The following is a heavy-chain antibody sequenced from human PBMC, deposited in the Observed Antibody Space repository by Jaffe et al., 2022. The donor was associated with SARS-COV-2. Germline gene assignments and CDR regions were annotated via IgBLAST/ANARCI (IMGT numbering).Heavy chain of an antibody. D-gene: IGHD6-19*01. V-gene: IGHV1-8*01. CDR2: MSPNSGDT. CDR1: GYTFTSYD. CDR3: IKNPVAEGFDY. J-gene: IGHJ4*02. Sequence: QVQLVQSGAEVKKPGASVKVSCKASGYTFTSYDINWVRQVTGQGLEWMGWMSPNSGDTGYAQKFQGRVTMTRNTAISTAYMELSSLRSEDTAVYYCIKNPVAEGFDYWGPGTLVTVSS.